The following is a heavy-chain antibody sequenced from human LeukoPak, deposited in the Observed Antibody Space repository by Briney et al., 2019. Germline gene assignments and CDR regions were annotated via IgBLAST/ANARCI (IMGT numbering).Heavy chain of an antibody. CDR2: IIPIFGTA. Sequence: SVKVSCKASGGTFSSYAISWVRQAPGQGLEWMGGIIPIFGTANYAQKFQGRVTITTDESTSTAYMELSSLRSKDTAVYYCVRDLDDSSNFDYWGQGTLVTVSS. J-gene: IGHJ4*02. V-gene: IGHV1-69*05. D-gene: IGHD3-22*01. CDR1: GGTFSSYA. CDR3: VRDLDDSSNFDY.